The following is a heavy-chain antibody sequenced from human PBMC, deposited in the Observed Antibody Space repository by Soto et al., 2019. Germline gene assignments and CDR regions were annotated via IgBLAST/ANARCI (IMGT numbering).Heavy chain of an antibody. V-gene: IGHV4-61*03. CDR1: GVSVTSGSIY. J-gene: IGHJ6*02. Sequence: QVQLQESGPGLVKPSETLSLTCTVSGVSVTSGSIYWSWIRQPPGKGLEWIGYIHYTGSTNYNPSLKSRVAISVDTSKNHFSLTLSSVTAADTAVYYCARDRGNFGVVLADFYQYGMDVWGQGTAVTVSS. CDR3: ARDRGNFGVVLADFYQYGMDV. D-gene: IGHD3-3*01. CDR2: IHYTGST.